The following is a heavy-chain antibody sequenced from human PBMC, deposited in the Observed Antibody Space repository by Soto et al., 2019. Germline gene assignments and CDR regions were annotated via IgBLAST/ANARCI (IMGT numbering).Heavy chain of an antibody. Sequence: SETLSLTCTVSGGSISSYYWSWIRQPPGKGLEWIGYIYYSGSTNYNPSLKSRFTISVDTSKNQFSLKLSSVTAADTAVYYCARHLLLYYYDSSGYYLRDAFDIWGQGTMVTVSS. J-gene: IGHJ3*02. CDR1: GGSISSYY. CDR2: IYYSGST. V-gene: IGHV4-59*08. D-gene: IGHD3-22*01. CDR3: ARHLLLYYYDSSGYYLRDAFDI.